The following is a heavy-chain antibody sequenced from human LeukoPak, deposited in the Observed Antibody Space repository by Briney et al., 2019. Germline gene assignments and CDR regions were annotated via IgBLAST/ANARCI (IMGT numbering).Heavy chain of an antibody. CDR3: ARLDRYGYAVDY. V-gene: IGHV3-11*01. CDR1: GFTFSDYY. D-gene: IGHD5-18*01. CDR2: ISSSGSTI. Sequence: PGGSLRLSCAASGFTFSDYYMSWVRQAPGKGLEWVSYISSSGSTIYYADSVKGRFTISRYNAKNSLYLQMNSLRAEDTAVYYCARLDRYGYAVDYWGQGTLVTVSS. J-gene: IGHJ4*02.